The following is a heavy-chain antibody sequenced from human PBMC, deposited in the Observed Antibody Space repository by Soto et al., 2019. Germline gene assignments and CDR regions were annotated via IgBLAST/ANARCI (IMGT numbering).Heavy chain of an antibody. D-gene: IGHD1-26*01. CDR2: IWYDGSNK. CDR3: ARDGTGLAEYFQH. Sequence: QVQLVESGGGVVQPGRSLRLSCAASGFTFSSYGMHWVRQAPGKGLEWVAVIWYDGSNKYYADSVKGRFTISRDNSKNTLYLQMNSLRAEDMAVYYCARDGTGLAEYFQHWGQGTLVTVSS. J-gene: IGHJ1*01. CDR1: GFTFSSYG. V-gene: IGHV3-33*01.